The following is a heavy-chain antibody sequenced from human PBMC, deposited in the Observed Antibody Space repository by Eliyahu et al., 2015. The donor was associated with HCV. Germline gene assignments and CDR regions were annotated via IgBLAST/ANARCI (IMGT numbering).Heavy chain of an antibody. CDR3: ATQPGGGPDDY. Sequence: QVQLQESGPGLVKPSQTLSVTCTVSGGSISSGGNYWSWIRXVAGKGLEWIGRISSTGSTDYNPSLRSRVTISADTSKNQFSLNLNSVTAADTAVYYCATQPGGGPDDYWGQGTLVTVSS. D-gene: IGHD1-14*01. CDR2: ISSTGST. V-gene: IGHV4-61*02. J-gene: IGHJ4*02. CDR1: GGSISSGGNY.